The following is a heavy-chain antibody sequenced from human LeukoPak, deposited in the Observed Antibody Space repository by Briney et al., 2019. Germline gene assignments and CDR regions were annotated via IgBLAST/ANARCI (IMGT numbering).Heavy chain of an antibody. CDR2: ISAYNGNT. Sequence: ASVKVSCKASGYTFTSYGISWVRQAPGQGLEWMGWISAYNGNTNYAQKLQGRVTMTTDTSTSTAYMELRSLRSDDTAVYYCARDYGSGSRKYYYYYMDVWGKGTTVTISS. J-gene: IGHJ6*03. CDR3: ARDYGSGSRKYYYYYMDV. D-gene: IGHD3-10*01. CDR1: GYTFTSYG. V-gene: IGHV1-18*01.